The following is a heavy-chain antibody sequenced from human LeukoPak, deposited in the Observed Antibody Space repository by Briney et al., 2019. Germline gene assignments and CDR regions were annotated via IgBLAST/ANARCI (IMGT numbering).Heavy chain of an antibody. J-gene: IGHJ4*02. D-gene: IGHD4/OR15-4a*01. CDR3: ARDTLGEGEDANYAVYYFDY. CDR1: GFRFNTYW. V-gene: IGHV3-7*01. Sequence: GGSLRLSCAASGFRFNTYWMSWVRQAPGKGLEWVANIKQDGNEKDYADSVKGRFTISRDNGKNSLDLQMNSLRADDTAVYYCARDTLGEGEDANYAVYYFDYWGQGTVVTVSS. CDR2: IKQDGNEK.